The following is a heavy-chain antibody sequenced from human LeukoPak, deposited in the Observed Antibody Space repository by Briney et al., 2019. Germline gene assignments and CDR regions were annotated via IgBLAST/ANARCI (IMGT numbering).Heavy chain of an antibody. Sequence: GGSLRLFCAVSGFSVRTNFMSWVRQPPGKGLEWVSVIYTGGGTDHADSVKGRFTISRDNSKNTLSLQMNSLRADDTAIYYCTRSGYRHPYHFESWGQGTLVIVSS. V-gene: IGHV3-53*03. J-gene: IGHJ4*02. CDR2: IYTGGGT. CDR1: GFSVRTNF. D-gene: IGHD3-22*01. CDR3: TRSGYRHPYHFES.